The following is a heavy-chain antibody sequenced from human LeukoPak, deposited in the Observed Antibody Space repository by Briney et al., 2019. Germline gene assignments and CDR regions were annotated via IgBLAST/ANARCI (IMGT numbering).Heavy chain of an antibody. CDR1: GYTFTSYD. Sequence: GASVKVSCKASGYTFTSYDINWVRQATGQGLEWMGWMNPNSGNTGYAQKFQGRVTMTRNTSISTAYMELSSLRSEDTAVYCCARALRWCSGGSCYRYYFDYWGQGTLVTVSS. J-gene: IGHJ4*02. D-gene: IGHD2-15*01. CDR3: ARALRWCSGGSCYRYYFDY. V-gene: IGHV1-8*02. CDR2: MNPNSGNT.